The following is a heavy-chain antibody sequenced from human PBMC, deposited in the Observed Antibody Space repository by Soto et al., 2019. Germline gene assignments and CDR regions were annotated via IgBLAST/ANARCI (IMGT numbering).Heavy chain of an antibody. D-gene: IGHD3-16*01. J-gene: IGHJ4*02. V-gene: IGHV1-3*01. Sequence: QAPLVQSGAEAKKPGASVKDSCKASGYTFTDYALHWVRQAPGQGLEGMGWSNVGNGNTGYSRKFQGSVTNGRDMSATTAYIAVTSLPSEDTAIYYCAREGAHYAPFDLWGQGTLVTVSS. CDR3: AREGAHYAPFDL. CDR1: GYTFTDYA. CDR2: SNVGNGNT.